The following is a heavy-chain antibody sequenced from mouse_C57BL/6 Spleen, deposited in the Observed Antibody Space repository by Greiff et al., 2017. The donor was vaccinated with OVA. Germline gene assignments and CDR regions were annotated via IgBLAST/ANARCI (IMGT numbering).Heavy chain of an antibody. J-gene: IGHJ2*01. V-gene: IGHV5-16*01. Sequence: EVKLMESEGGLVQPGSSMKLSCTASGFTFSDYYMAWVRQVPEKGLEWVANINYDGSSTYYLDSLKSRFIISRDNAKNILYLQMSSLKSEDTATYYCARGIYDGLDYWGQGTTLTVSS. CDR3: ARGIYDGLDY. D-gene: IGHD2-3*01. CDR1: GFTFSDYY. CDR2: INYDGSST.